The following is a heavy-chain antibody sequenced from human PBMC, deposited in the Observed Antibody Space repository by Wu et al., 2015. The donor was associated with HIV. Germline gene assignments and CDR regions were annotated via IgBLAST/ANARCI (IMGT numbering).Heavy chain of an antibody. Sequence: QVQLVQSGAEVKKPGASVKVSCKASGYSFTSYYMHWVRQAPGQGLEWMGIINPSAASTSYAQKFQGRVTMTTDTSTSTVYMELSSLRSEDTAVYYCARVGYCSGGSCYSFDYWGQGTLVTVSS. D-gene: IGHD2-15*01. CDR2: INPSAAST. J-gene: IGHJ4*02. CDR3: ARVGYCSGGSCYSFDY. V-gene: IGHV1-46*01. CDR1: GYSFTSYY.